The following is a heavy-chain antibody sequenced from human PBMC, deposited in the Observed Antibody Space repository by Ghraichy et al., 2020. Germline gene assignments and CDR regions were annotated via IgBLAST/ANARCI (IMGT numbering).Heavy chain of an antibody. CDR3: ARDLGGGWYFDY. J-gene: IGHJ4*02. CDR1: GFTFSSYW. Sequence: GGSLRLSCEASGFTFSSYWMNWVRQAPGKGPEWVANIKKDGSEKYYVDSVKGRFTISRDNAKNSLYLQMNSLRAEDTAVYYCARDLGGGWYFDYWGQGALVTVSS. D-gene: IGHD6-19*01. V-gene: IGHV3-7*01. CDR2: IKKDGSEK.